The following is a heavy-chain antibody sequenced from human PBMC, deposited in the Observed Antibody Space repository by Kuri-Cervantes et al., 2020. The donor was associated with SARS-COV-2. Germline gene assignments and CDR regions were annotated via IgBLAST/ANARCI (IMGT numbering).Heavy chain of an antibody. CDR1: GGSFSGYY. V-gene: IGHV4-34*01. D-gene: IGHD3-10*01. CDR3: ARGRITMVREVTKSNWFDP. CDR2: INHSGST. Sequence: SETLSLTCTVYGGSFSGYYWSWIRQPPGKGLEWIGEINHSGSTNYNPSLKSRVTISVDTSKNQFSLKLSSVTAADTAVYYCARGRITMVREVTKSNWFDPWGQGTLVTVSS. J-gene: IGHJ5*02.